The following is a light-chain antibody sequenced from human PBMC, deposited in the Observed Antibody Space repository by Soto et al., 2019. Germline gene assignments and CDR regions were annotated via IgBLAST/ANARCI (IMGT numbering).Light chain of an antibody. J-gene: IGKJ1*01. CDR1: QTISTY. CDR3: QHYHKWPRT. V-gene: IGKV1-39*01. CDR2: TAS. Sequence: DIQMTQSPSSLSASVGDRVTITCRASQTISTYLNWYQQHPGKAPKLLIYTASNLESGVPSRFSGSGSGTDFTLTISSLQSEDFAVYHCQHYHKWPRTFGQGTKVDIK.